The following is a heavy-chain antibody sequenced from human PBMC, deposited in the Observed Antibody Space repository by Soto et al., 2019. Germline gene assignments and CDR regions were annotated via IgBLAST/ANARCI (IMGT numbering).Heavy chain of an antibody. Sequence: QVQLVESGGGVVQPGRSLRLSCAASGFTFSISGMHWVRQAPGKGLEWVAVIWYDGSNKYYADSVKGRFTISRDISKSTLYLQMNSLRAEDTAVYYCARDRGNYDYYYYSGMDVWGQGTTVTVSS. J-gene: IGHJ6*02. CDR3: ARDRGNYDYYYYSGMDV. CDR1: GFTFSISG. CDR2: IWYDGSNK. D-gene: IGHD4-4*01. V-gene: IGHV3-33*01.